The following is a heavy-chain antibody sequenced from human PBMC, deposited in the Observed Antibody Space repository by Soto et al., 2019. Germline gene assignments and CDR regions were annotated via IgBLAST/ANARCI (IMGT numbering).Heavy chain of an antibody. CDR2: IDNSGKT. CDR3: ARGRDGGAAD. D-gene: IGHD3-16*01. CDR1: GVSLSGYY. V-gene: IGHV4-34*01. J-gene: IGHJ4*02. Sequence: QVQLQQWGAGPLKPSETLSLTCAVYGVSLSGYYWSWIRQPPGKGLEWIGEIDNSGKTNYSPSLKGRVTISADTTKNQFSLTVTSLTAADTAVYYCARGRDGGAADWGQGPRVTFSS.